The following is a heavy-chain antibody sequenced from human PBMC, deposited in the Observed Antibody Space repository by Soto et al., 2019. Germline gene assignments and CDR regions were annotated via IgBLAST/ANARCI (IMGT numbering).Heavy chain of an antibody. CDR2: TYDSGST. CDR3: AREIIPLTTDWYFDL. J-gene: IGHJ2*01. CDR1: GGSISGGGYY. Sequence: QVQLQESGPGLVKPSETLSLTCTVSGGSISGGGYYWSWIRQPPGKGLEWIGYTYDSGSTYYNPSLKSRISISVATSKNQFSLRLTSVTAADTAVYYCAREIIPLTTDWYFDLWGRGTLVTVSS. V-gene: IGHV4-30-4*01. D-gene: IGHD4-17*01.